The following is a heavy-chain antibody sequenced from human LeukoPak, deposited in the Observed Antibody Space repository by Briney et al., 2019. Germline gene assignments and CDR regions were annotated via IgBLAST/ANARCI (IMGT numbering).Heavy chain of an antibody. CDR1: GYSISSGYY. CDR3: ARDRGSYGYNY. CDR2: IYHSGST. V-gene: IGHV4-38-2*02. D-gene: IGHD5-18*01. Sequence: SETLSLTCTVSGYSISSGYYWGWIRQPPGKGLEWIGEIYHSGSTNYNPSLKSRVTISVDKSKNQFSLKLSSVTAADTAVYYCARDRGSYGYNYWGQGTLVTVSS. J-gene: IGHJ4*02.